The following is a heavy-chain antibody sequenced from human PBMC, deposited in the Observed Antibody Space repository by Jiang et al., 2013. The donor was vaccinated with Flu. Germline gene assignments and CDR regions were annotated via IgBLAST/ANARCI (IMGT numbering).Heavy chain of an antibody. D-gene: IGHD6-13*01. V-gene: IGHV1-18*01. CDR3: ARDSAYCSSWSEY. Sequence: GAEVKKPGASVKVSCKASGYTFTTSAISWVRQAPGQGLEWMGWINVDSGKTSYAQMLQGRVTMTTDTSTSTAFMELRSLRSDDTAVYYCARDSAYCSSWSEYWGQGTLVTVSS. J-gene: IGHJ4*02. CDR1: GYTFTTSA. CDR2: INVDSGKT.